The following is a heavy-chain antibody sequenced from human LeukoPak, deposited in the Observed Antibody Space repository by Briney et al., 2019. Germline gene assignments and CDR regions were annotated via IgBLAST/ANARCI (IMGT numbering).Heavy chain of an antibody. V-gene: IGHV3-30*18. D-gene: IGHD1/OR15-1a*01. CDR2: ISYDGSNK. CDR3: AKDAEEQYYFDY. J-gene: IGHJ4*02. Sequence: GGSLRLSCAASGFTFSSYGMHWVRQAPGKGLEWVAVISYDGSNKYYADSVKGRFTISRDNSKNTLYLQMNSLRAEDTAVYYCAKDAEEQYYFDYWGQGTLVTVSS. CDR1: GFTFSSYG.